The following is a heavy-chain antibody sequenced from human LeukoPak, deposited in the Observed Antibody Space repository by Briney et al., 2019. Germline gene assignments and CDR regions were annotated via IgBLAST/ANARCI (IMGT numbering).Heavy chain of an antibody. Sequence: GGSLRLSCAASAVTFSNYYMRWISQAPGKGLEWVSYISSSGSTIYYADSVKGRFTISRDNAKNSLYLRMSSLRAEDTAVYYCARQASSGGFDYWGQGTLVTVSS. CDR1: AVTFSNYY. V-gene: IGHV3-11*01. CDR2: ISSSGSTI. J-gene: IGHJ4*02. CDR3: ARQASSGGFDY. D-gene: IGHD6-19*01.